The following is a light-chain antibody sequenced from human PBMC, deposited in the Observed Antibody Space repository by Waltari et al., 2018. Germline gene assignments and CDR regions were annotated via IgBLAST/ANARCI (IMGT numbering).Light chain of an antibody. CDR3: QQGDTYPWT. CDR2: YSN. V-gene: IGKV1-9*01. J-gene: IGKJ1*01. Sequence: DIQMSQSPSSLSASVGDRVSITCRASQGIGSYLSWFQQRPGKAPKLLIFYSNTLASRVPSRFSGSGSGTEFTLTITSLQPEDFATYYCQQGDTYPWTFGQGTKVEIK. CDR1: QGIGSY.